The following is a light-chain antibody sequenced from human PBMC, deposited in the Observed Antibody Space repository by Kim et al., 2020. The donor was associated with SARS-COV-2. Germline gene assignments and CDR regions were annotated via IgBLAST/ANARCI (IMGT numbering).Light chain of an antibody. CDR3: RQRANWPPIT. CDR2: DVS. V-gene: IGKV3-11*02. Sequence: SPGKRATPSCRTIQPIISFLAWYHHKPGQAPRLLVYDVSRRVTGIPARFSGGGSGRDFTLTISGVEPEDSAVYFCRQRANWPPITLGQGTRLEIK. CDR1: QPIISF. J-gene: IGKJ5*01.